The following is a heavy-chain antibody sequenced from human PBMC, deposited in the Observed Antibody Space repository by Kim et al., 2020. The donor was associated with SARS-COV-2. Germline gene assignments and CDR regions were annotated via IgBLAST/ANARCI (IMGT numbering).Heavy chain of an antibody. V-gene: IGHV3-30*01. D-gene: IGHD3-22*01. Sequence: DSVKSRFTISRDKSKNTLYLQMNSLRAEDTAVYYCARDYYDSSGYSYGMDVWGQGTTVTVSS. CDR3: ARDYYDSSGYSYGMDV. J-gene: IGHJ6*02.